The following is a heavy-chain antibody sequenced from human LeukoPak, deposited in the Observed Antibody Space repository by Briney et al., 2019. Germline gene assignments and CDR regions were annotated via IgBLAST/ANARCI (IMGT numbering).Heavy chain of an antibody. CDR2: IYYSGST. J-gene: IGHJ4*02. V-gene: IGHV4-39*01. Sequence: PSETLSLTCTVSGGSISSSSYYWGWIRQPPGKGLEWIGSIYYSGSTYYNPSLKSRVTISVDTSKNQFSLKLSSVTAADTAVYYCAIPPPVAVAGTWHYWGQGTLVTVSS. CDR1: GGSISSSSYY. CDR3: AIPPPVAVAGTWHY. D-gene: IGHD6-19*01.